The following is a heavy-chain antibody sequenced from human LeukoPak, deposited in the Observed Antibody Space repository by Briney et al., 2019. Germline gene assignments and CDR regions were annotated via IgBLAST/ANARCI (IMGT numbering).Heavy chain of an antibody. D-gene: IGHD4-17*01. CDR1: EFTFRSYW. J-gene: IGHJ4*02. CDR2: ISGSGGST. V-gene: IGHV3-23*01. Sequence: GGSLRLSCAASEFTFRSYWMTWVRQAPGKGPEWVSAISGSGGSTYYADSVKGRFTISRDNSKNTLYLQMNSLRAEDTAVYYCAKDFPTVTTLIDYWGQGTLVTVSS. CDR3: AKDFPTVTTLIDY.